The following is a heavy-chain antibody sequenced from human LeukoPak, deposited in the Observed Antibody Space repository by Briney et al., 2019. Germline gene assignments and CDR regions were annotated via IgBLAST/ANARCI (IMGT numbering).Heavy chain of an antibody. CDR3: ARVTEYMIEDYFDS. J-gene: IGHJ4*02. CDR1: GGTFSSYA. CDR2: IIPIFGTT. V-gene: IGHV1-69*06. D-gene: IGHD3-22*01. Sequence: PVASVKVSCKASGGTFSSYAISWVRQAPGQGLEWMGGIIPIFGTTNYAQKFQDRVTITADKSTSTAYMELSSLRSEDTAVYYCARVTEYMIEDYFDSWGQGTLVTVSS.